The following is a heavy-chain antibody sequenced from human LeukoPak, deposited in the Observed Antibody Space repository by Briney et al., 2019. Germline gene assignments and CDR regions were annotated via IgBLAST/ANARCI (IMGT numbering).Heavy chain of an antibody. CDR3: AREGDMLGTGYAFHI. CDR1: GGSISSYY. CDR2: IYYSGST. V-gene: IGHV4-59*01. D-gene: IGHD3-16*01. J-gene: IGHJ3*02. Sequence: SETLSLTCTVSGGSISSYYWSWIRQPPGKGLEWTGYIYYSGSTNYNPSLKSRVTMSIDTSKNQFSLKLSSVAAADTAVYYCAREGDMLGTGYAFHIWGQGTMVTVSS.